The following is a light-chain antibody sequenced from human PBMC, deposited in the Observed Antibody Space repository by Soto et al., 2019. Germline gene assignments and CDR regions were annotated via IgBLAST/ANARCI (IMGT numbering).Light chain of an antibody. CDR3: QQYYDWPPYT. CDR1: QSVRTS. J-gene: IGKJ2*01. V-gene: IGKV3-15*01. CDR2: DAS. Sequence: EIVMTQSPATLSVSPGESVSLSCRASQSVRTSLAWYQHRPGQAPRLLIYDASTRATGVPARFSGTGSGTEFTPTISSMQSEDFAVYACQQYYDWPPYTFGQGTKVEIK.